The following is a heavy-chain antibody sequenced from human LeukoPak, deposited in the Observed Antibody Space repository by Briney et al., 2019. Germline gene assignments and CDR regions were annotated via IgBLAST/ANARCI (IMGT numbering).Heavy chain of an antibody. V-gene: IGHV1-2*06. Sequence: ASVKVSCKASGYTFTGYYMHRVRQAPGQGLEWMGRINPNSGGTNYAQKFQGRVTMTRDTSISTAYMELSRLRSDDTAVYYCARDPDYYGSGSYCNGDDYWGQGTLVTVSS. J-gene: IGHJ4*02. CDR3: ARDPDYYGSGSYCNGDDY. CDR2: INPNSGGT. CDR1: GYTFTGYY. D-gene: IGHD3-10*01.